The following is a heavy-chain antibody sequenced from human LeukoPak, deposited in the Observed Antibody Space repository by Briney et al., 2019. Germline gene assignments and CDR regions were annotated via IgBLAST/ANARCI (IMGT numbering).Heavy chain of an antibody. D-gene: IGHD3-22*01. CDR3: ARDHYYDSSGYTPAGDAFDI. V-gene: IGHV3-48*03. J-gene: IGHJ3*02. Sequence: PGGSLRLSCAASGFTFSSYEMNWVRQAPGKGLEWVSYISSSGSTIYYADSAKGRFTISRDNAKNSLYLQMNSLRAEDTALYFCARDHYYDSSGYTPAGDAFDIWGQGTMVTVSS. CDR1: GFTFSSYE. CDR2: ISSSGSTI.